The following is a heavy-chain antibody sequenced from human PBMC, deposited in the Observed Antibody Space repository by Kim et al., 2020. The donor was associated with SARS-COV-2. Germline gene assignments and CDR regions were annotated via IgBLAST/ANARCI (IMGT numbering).Heavy chain of an antibody. D-gene: IGHD6-13*01. Sequence: NYHPPLQSRVTISVDTSKNQFSLKLTSVTAADTAVYYCARGRHSSSWYLDYWGQGTLVTVSS. J-gene: IGHJ4*02. CDR3: ARGRHSSSWYLDY. V-gene: IGHV4-59*09.